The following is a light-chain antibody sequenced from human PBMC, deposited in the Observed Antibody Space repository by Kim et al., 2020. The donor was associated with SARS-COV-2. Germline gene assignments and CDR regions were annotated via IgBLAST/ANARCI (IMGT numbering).Light chain of an antibody. CDR2: AAS. J-gene: IGKJ1*01. Sequence: DRVTFTCRASRDIGSYLAWDQPKPGKAPKVLSYAASTLQSGVPSKFSGSGSWTEFTLTISSLQPEDFATYYCQQVNDYPRTFGQGTKVDIK. CDR1: RDIGSY. V-gene: IGKV1-9*01. CDR3: QQVNDYPRT.